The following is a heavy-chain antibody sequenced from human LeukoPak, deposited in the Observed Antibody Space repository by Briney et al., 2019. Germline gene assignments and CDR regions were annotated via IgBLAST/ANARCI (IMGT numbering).Heavy chain of an antibody. D-gene: IGHD6-25*01. V-gene: IGHV3-7*01. CDR3: ARDGDGYPS. J-gene: IGHJ5*02. Sequence: GGSLRLSCAASGFTFWRNWMSWVGQAPGKGLEWLANIKEDGSAQYYVDSVRGRFTISRDNAKNSLFLQMNSLRVEDTAVYYCARDGDGYPSWGQGTLVTVSS. CDR1: GFTFWRNW. CDR2: IKEDGSAQ.